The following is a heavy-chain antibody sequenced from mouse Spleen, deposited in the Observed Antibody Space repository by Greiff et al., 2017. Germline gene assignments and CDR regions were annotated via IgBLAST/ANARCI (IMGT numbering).Heavy chain of an antibody. CDR3: ARHELGYDGYDYYAMDY. CDR1: GFTFSSYA. J-gene: IGHJ4*01. V-gene: IGHV5-6-2*01. D-gene: IGHD2-3*01. Sequence: EVKLVESGGGLVKPGGSLKLSCAASGFTFSSYAMSWVRQTPEKRLEWVAAINSNGGSTYYPDTVKDRFTISRDNAKNTLYLQMSSLRSEDTALYYCARHELGYDGYDYYAMDYWGQGTSVTVSS. CDR2: INSNGGST.